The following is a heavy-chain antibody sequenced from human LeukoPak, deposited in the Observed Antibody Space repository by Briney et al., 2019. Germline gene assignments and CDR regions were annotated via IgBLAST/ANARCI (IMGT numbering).Heavy chain of an antibody. CDR3: ARVGDHFHWNLDL. V-gene: IGHV3-53*01. CDR2: IYSGATT. Sequence: GGSLRLSCAASGFTVTNYYMNWVRQAPGKGLEWVSIIYSGATTYYVASVKARFTISRDTSKNTVSLQMNSLRAEDTAVYFCARVGDHFHWNLDLWGRGTLVTVSS. J-gene: IGHJ2*01. CDR1: GFTVTNYY. D-gene: IGHD3-3*02.